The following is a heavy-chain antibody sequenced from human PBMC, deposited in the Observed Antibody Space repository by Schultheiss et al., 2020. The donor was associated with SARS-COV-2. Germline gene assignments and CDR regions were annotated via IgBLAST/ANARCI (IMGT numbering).Heavy chain of an antibody. D-gene: IGHD6-13*01. CDR2: IYNSGST. CDR1: GGSISGYY. J-gene: IGHJ6*02. Sequence: SETLSLTCTVSGGSISGYYWTWIRQSPGKGLEWIGYIYNSGSTYYNPSLESRVTISVDTSKNQFSLQLNSVTPEDTAVYYCARTPGIAAAGKGDYYGMDVWGQGTTVTVSS. CDR3: ARTPGIAAAGKGDYYGMDV. V-gene: IGHV4-59*06.